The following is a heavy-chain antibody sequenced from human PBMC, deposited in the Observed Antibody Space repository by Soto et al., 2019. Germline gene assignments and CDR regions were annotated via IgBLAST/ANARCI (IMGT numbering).Heavy chain of an antibody. CDR3: ARDLLAVNLFVDDY. D-gene: IGHD2-15*01. CDR1: GYTFTSYG. CDR2: ISANSGNT. Sequence: QVQLVQSGAEVKKPGASVKVSCKASGYTFTSYGITWVRQAPGQGLEWLGWISANSGNTNYAQKFQGRVTMTRDTSISTAYMELSRLRSDDTAVYYCARDLLAVNLFVDDYWGQGTLVTVSS. J-gene: IGHJ4*02. V-gene: IGHV1-18*04.